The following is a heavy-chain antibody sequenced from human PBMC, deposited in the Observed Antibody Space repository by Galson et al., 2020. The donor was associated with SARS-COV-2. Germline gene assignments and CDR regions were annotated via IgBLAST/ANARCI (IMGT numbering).Heavy chain of an antibody. J-gene: IGHJ4*02. D-gene: IGHD3-22*01. Sequence: GESLKISCAASGFTFSSYAMNWLRQAPGKGLEWVSGISGSGSATYYAGSVKGRFTISSYNSQNTLYLQMNGLRAEATAIYYCAKRHRDSSGFDYWGQGARVTVSS. CDR1: GFTFSSYA. CDR3: AKRHRDSSGFDY. CDR2: ISGSGSAT. V-gene: IGHV3-23*01.